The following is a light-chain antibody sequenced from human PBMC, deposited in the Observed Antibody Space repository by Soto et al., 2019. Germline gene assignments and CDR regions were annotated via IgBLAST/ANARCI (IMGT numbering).Light chain of an antibody. J-gene: IGKJ1*01. Sequence: DIQMTQSPSTLSASVGDRVTITCRASQSISSWLAWYQQKPGKAPKLLIYDASSLESGVPSRFSGSGSGTEFTLTISGLQPDNFATYNCQQYNSYSPTWTFGQGTKVEIK. CDR3: QQYNSYSPTWT. V-gene: IGKV1-5*01. CDR1: QSISSW. CDR2: DAS.